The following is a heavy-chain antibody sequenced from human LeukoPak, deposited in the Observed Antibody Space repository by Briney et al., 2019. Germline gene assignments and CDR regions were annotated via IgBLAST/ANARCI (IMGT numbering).Heavy chain of an antibody. J-gene: IGHJ4*02. D-gene: IGHD3-3*01. CDR3: ARVRNWSGYNALDC. V-gene: IGHV4-59*01. CDR2: IYYSGGT. CDR1: GDSMGTYH. Sequence: SETPSLTCTVFGDSMGTYHWSWIRQPPGKGLEWIGNIYYSGGTKYDPSLKSRVTMSIDTSKNQFSLKLTSVTAADTAVYYCARVRNWSGYNALDCWGQGTLVTVSS.